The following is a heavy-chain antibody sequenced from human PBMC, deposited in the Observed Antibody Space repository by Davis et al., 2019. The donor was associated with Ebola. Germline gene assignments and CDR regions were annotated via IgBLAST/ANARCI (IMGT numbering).Heavy chain of an antibody. V-gene: IGHV4-39*01. J-gene: IGHJ3*02. CDR3: ARRPFSMIVVVSGQGAFDI. D-gene: IGHD3-22*01. CDR1: GGSISSSCSY. CDR2: IYYSGST. Sequence: PPETLSLTCTVSGGSISSSCSYWGWIRPPPGKGLEWIGSIYYSGSTYYNPSLKSRVTISVDTSKNQFSLNLSSVTAADTAVYYCARRPFSMIVVVSGQGAFDIWGQGTMVTVSS.